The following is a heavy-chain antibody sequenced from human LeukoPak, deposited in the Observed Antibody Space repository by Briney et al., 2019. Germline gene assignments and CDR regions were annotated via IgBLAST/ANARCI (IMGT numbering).Heavy chain of an antibody. CDR2: IYYGGST. CDR3: AGGRDGYKSAFDI. J-gene: IGHJ3*02. V-gene: IGHV4-61*03. D-gene: IGHD5-24*01. Sequence: SETLSLTCSVSGGSVSSGSYYWSRIRQPPGKGLEWIGYIYYGGSTNYNPSLKSRVTLSVDTSKNHFSLNLNSVTAADTAVYYCAGGRDGYKSAFDIWGQGTMVTVSS. CDR1: GGSVSSGSYY.